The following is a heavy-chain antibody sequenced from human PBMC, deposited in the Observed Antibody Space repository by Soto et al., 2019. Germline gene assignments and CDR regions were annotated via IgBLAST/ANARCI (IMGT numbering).Heavy chain of an antibody. V-gene: IGHV3-48*02. CDR1: GFPFSIYS. Sequence: EVQLVESGGGLVQPGGSLRLTCVASGFPFSIYSMNWVRQAPGKGLEWSSYITSDTKTIKYADSVKGRFTISRDTAKNLVYLQMNSLRDEDTDVYFCARSVEGHFDYWGQGTVVTVSS. CDR2: ITSDTKTI. CDR3: ARSVEGHFDY. J-gene: IGHJ4*02.